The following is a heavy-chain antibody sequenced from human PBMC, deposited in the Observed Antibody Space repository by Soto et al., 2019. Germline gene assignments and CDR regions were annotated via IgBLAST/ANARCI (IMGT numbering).Heavy chain of an antibody. CDR2: INHSGST. CDR3: SRGRRTAVTIDY. J-gene: IGHJ4*02. Sequence: QVQLQQWGAGLLKPSETLSLTCAVYGGSFSGYYWSWIRQPPGKGLEWIGEINHSGSTNYNPSLKRRVTISVDTSKNQFPLKLSSVTAADTAVYYCSRGRRTAVTIDYWGQGTLVTVSS. V-gene: IGHV4-34*01. D-gene: IGHD4-17*01. CDR1: GGSFSGYY.